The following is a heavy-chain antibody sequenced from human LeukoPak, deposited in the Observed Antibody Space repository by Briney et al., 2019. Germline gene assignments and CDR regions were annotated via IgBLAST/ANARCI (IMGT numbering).Heavy chain of an antibody. D-gene: IGHD3-10*01. Sequence: GGSLRLSCAASGFTFSSYSMNWVRQAPGKGLEWVAFIRYDGSNKYYADSVKGRFTISRDNSKNSLYLQMNSLRAEDTAVYYCARDLRRQLLWFGELGRLFDYWGQGTLVTVSS. CDR2: IRYDGSNK. J-gene: IGHJ4*02. V-gene: IGHV3-30*02. CDR1: GFTFSSYS. CDR3: ARDLRRQLLWFGELGRLFDY.